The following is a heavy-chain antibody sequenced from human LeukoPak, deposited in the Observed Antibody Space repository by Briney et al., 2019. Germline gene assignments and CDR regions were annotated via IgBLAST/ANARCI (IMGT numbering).Heavy chain of an antibody. CDR3: ARASGSYDPYYYYYMDV. CDR1: GYTFDDYG. V-gene: IGHV3-20*04. D-gene: IGHD1-26*01. Sequence: PGGSLRLSCAASGYTFDDYGMSWVRQAPGKGLEWVSGINWNGGSTGYVDSVKGRFTISRDNAKNSLYLQINSLRAEDTALYYCARASGSYDPYYYYYMDVWGKGTTVTVSS. J-gene: IGHJ6*03. CDR2: INWNGGST.